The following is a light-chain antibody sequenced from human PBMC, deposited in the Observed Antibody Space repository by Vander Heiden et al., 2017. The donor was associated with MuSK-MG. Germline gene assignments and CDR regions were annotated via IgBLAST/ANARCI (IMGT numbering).Light chain of an antibody. V-gene: IGLV1-40*01. J-gene: IGLJ1*01. CDR2: GNS. CDR1: SSNIGAGYD. CDR3: QSYDSSLSGYV. Sequence: QSVLTQQPSMSGAPGQRVTISCTGSSSNIGAGYDVHWYQQLPGTAPKLLIYGNSNRPSGVPDRFSGSKSGTSASLAITGLQAEDEADYYCQSYDSSLSGYVFGTGTKVTVL.